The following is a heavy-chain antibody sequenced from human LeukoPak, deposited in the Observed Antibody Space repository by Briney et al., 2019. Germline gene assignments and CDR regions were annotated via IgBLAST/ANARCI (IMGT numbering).Heavy chain of an antibody. CDR2: ISGRGGST. V-gene: IGHV3-23*01. Sequence: PGGSLRLSCEASGFTFSNYVMNWVRQAPGKGLEGVSAISGRGGSTYFADFVKGRFTISRDNSKNTLFLQMNSLRAEDTAVYFCAKAPVVKTGRFDYWSQGTLVTVSS. CDR1: GFTFSNYV. D-gene: IGHD4-23*01. J-gene: IGHJ4*02. CDR3: AKAPVVKTGRFDY.